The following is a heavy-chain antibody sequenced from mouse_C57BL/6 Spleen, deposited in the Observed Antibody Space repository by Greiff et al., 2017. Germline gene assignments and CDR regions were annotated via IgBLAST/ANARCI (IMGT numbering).Heavy chain of an antibody. CDR1: GYTFTDYN. CDR2: INPNNGGT. J-gene: IGHJ4*01. CDR3: ARLYHGGYYAMDY. Sequence: VQLKQSGPELVKPGASVKIPCKASGYTFTDYNMDWVKQSHGKSLEWIGDINPNNGGTIYNQKFKGKATLTVDKSSSTAYMELRSLTSEDTAVYYCARLYHGGYYAMDYWGQGTSVTVSS. V-gene: IGHV1-18*01. D-gene: IGHD2-1*01.